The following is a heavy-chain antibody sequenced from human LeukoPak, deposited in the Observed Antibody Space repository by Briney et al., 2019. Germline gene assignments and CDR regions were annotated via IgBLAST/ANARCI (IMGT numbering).Heavy chain of an antibody. V-gene: IGHV3-9*01. CDR3: AKEVYGDYVSGAFDI. D-gene: IGHD4-17*01. CDR1: GFTFDDYA. CDR2: ISWNSGST. Sequence: GGSLRLSCAASGFTFDDYAMHWVRQAPGKGLEWVSGISWNSGSTGYADSVKGRFTISRDNAKNSLYLQMNSLRAEDTALYYCAKEVYGDYVSGAFDIWGQGTMVTVSS. J-gene: IGHJ3*02.